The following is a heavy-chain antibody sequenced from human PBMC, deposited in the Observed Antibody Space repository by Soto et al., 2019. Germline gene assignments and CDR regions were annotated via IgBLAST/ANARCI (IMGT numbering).Heavy chain of an antibody. Sequence: QEYLVESGGGVVRPGTSLKLSCRASGVTFNSYSFHWVRQPPGEGLEWVASLTSDGGNENYAESVRGRFSLSRDNSNNIFYLQINSVRPEDTAVYYCARELTAFDTWGQGTLDAVSS. D-gene: IGHD3-22*01. V-gene: IGHV3-30-3*01. J-gene: IGHJ4*02. CDR1: GVTFNSYS. CDR2: LTSDGGNE. CDR3: ARELTAFDT.